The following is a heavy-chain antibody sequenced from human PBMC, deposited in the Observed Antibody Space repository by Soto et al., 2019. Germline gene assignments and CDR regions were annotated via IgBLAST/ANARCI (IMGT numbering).Heavy chain of an antibody. CDR2: LVPQFGTP. V-gene: IGHV1-69*01. CDR3: ARQNRDTPMVPFDV. J-gene: IGHJ4*02. Sequence: QVQLVQSGAEVKKPGSSVKVSCLASRGTFNRYAINWVRQAPGHGLEWLGALVPQFGTPNYAQKFQDRVTIVADESTNPTSMEFRGLTSDDTAVYYCARQNRDTPMVPFDVWGQGTLVTVSS. D-gene: IGHD5-18*01. CDR1: RGTFNRYA.